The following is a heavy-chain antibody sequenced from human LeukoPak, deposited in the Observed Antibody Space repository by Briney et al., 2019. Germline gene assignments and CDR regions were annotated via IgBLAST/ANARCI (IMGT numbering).Heavy chain of an antibody. CDR3: ARDLGDYENY. J-gene: IGHJ4*02. D-gene: IGHD4-17*01. CDR1: GGNFSSYA. V-gene: IGHV1-69*13. CDR2: IIPIFGTA. Sequence: ASVKVSCKASGGNFSSYAISWVRQAPGQGLEWMGGIIPIFGTANYAQKFQGRVTITADESTSTAYMELSSLRSEDTAVYYCARDLGDYENYWGQGTLVTVSS.